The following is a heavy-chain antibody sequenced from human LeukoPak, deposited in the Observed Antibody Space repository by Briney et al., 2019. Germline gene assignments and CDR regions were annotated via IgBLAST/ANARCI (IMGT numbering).Heavy chain of an antibody. J-gene: IGHJ4*02. CDR2: IKSKTDGGTT. D-gene: IGHD2-2*01. CDR3: TTVDIVVVPAAMWAFFDY. V-gene: IGHV3-15*01. Sequence: GGSLRLSCATSGFTFSSYAMTWVRQTPGTGLEWVGRIKSKTDGGTTDYAAPVKGRFTISRDDSKNTLYLQMNSLKTEDTAVYYCTTVDIVVVPAAMWAFFDYWGQGTLVTVSS. CDR1: GFTFSSYA.